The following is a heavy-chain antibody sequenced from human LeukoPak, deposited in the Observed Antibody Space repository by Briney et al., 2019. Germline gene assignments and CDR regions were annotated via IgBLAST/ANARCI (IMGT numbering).Heavy chain of an antibody. D-gene: IGHD6-13*01. CDR3: ARGSSSWYYYYYGMDV. Sequence: ASVKVSCKASGYTFTSYDINWVRQATGQGLEWMGWMNPNSGNTGYVQKFQGRVTMTRNTSISTAYMELGSLRSEDTAVYYCARGSSSWYYYYYGMDVWGQGTTVTVSS. J-gene: IGHJ6*02. CDR1: GYTFTSYD. V-gene: IGHV1-8*01. CDR2: MNPNSGNT.